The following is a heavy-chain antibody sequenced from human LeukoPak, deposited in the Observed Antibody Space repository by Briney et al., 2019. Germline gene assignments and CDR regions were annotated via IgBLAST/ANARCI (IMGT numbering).Heavy chain of an antibody. D-gene: IGHD6-13*01. V-gene: IGHV1-2*02. J-gene: IGHJ3*02. CDR3: ARGLAAAGAHDAFDI. CDR1: GYTFTDYY. CDR2: INPTSGGT. Sequence: ASVKVSCKASGYTFTDYYMHWVRLAPGQGLEWLGWINPTSGGTKYAQKFQGRVTMTRDTSITTAYMEVSRLRSDDTAVYYCARGLAAAGAHDAFDIWGQGTMVTVSS.